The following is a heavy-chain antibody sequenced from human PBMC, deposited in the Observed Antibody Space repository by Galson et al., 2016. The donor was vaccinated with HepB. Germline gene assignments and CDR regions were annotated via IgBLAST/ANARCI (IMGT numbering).Heavy chain of an antibody. CDR1: GHTRKDLS. CDR3: APDGFSVYDRLFDS. J-gene: IGHJ4*02. D-gene: IGHD5/OR15-5a*01. V-gene: IGHV1-24*01. Sequence: SVKVSCKVSGHTRKDLSMHWVRQAPGKGLEWMGGFDREDDETIYAQKFQGRVTMTEDTSADTAYMELSSLRSEDTAVYYCAPDGFSVYDRLFDSWGQGTLVTVSS. CDR2: FDREDDET.